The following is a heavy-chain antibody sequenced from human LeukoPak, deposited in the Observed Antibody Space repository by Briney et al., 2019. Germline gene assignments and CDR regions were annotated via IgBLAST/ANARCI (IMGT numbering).Heavy chain of an antibody. J-gene: IGHJ4*02. V-gene: IGHV3-74*01. CDR3: VTDILTPGLFDY. CDR1: GFTFSNYA. Sequence: GGSLRLSCSVSGFTFSNYAMHWVRQAPGKGLVWVSRINSDGSSTSYADSVKGRFTISRDNAKNTLYLQMNSLRAEDTAVYYCVTDILTPGLFDYWGQGTLVTVSS. D-gene: IGHD3-9*01. CDR2: INSDGSST.